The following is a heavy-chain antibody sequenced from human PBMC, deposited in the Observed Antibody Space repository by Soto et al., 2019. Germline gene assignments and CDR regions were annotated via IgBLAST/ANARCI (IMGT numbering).Heavy chain of an antibody. CDR3: ARAEEYSSSSRYYYYGMDV. D-gene: IGHD6-6*01. CDR2: IIPIFGTA. J-gene: IGHJ6*02. V-gene: IGHV1-69*13. CDR1: GGTFSSYA. Sequence: ASVKVSCKASGGTFSSYAISWVRQAPGQGLEWMGGIIPIFGTANYAQKFQGRVTITADESTSTAYMELSSLRSEDTAVYYCARAEEYSSSSRYYYYGMDVWGQGTTVTVSS.